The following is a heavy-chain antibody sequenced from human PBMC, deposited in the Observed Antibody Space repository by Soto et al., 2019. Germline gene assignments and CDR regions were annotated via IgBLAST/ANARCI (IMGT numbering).Heavy chain of an antibody. CDR2: IDHSGST. D-gene: IGHD6-19*01. Sequence: QLQLQESGSGLVKPSQTLSLTCAVSGGSISSGGYSWSWIRQPPGKGLEWIGYIDHSGSTYYNPSLKRRVTISVDKSKNQFSLKLSSVTAADTAVYYCARVPPPVYSSGWSWYFDLWGRGTLVTVSS. CDR1: GGSISSGGYS. V-gene: IGHV4-30-2*01. CDR3: ARVPPPVYSSGWSWYFDL. J-gene: IGHJ2*01.